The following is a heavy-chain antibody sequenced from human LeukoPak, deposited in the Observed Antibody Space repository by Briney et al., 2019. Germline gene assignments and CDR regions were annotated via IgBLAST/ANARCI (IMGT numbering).Heavy chain of an antibody. Sequence: SETLSLTCTVSGGSLSSYYWSWIRQPPGKGLEWIGYIYYSGSTKYNPSLKSRVTISVDTSKNQFSLKLSSVTAADTAVYYCARDPTFCSGGSCYPDAFDIWGQGTMVTVSS. CDR2: IYYSGST. J-gene: IGHJ3*02. D-gene: IGHD2-15*01. CDR1: GGSLSSYY. V-gene: IGHV4-59*12. CDR3: ARDPTFCSGGSCYPDAFDI.